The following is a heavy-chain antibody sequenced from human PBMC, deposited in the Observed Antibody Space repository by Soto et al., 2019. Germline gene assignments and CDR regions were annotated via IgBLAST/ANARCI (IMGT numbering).Heavy chain of an antibody. CDR2: IMPIFRTP. D-gene: IGHD5-12*01. V-gene: IGHV1-69*12. J-gene: IGHJ6*02. CDR3: ARDKGLLQLGGNYYYILDV. CDR1: GGTFSNSA. Sequence: QVQLEQSGAEVKQPGSSVRVSCKASGGTFSNSAISWVRQAPGQGLEWMGGIMPIFRTPDYAQKFQGRVTLTADESTSTAYMELHGLTSDDTAVYYCARDKGLLQLGGNYYYILDVWGQGTTVTVSS.